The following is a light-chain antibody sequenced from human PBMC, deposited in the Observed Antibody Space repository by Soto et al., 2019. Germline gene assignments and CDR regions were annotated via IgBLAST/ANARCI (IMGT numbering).Light chain of an antibody. Sequence: QSVLTQPASVSGSPGQSIAISCTGTSSDVGGYNYVSWYQQHPGKAPKLMIYEVSNRPSGVSNRFSGSKSGNTASLTTSGLQAEDEAEYYCSSYTSSSTPVFGTGTKVTVL. J-gene: IGLJ1*01. V-gene: IGLV2-14*01. CDR2: EVS. CDR1: SSDVGGYNY. CDR3: SSYTSSSTPV.